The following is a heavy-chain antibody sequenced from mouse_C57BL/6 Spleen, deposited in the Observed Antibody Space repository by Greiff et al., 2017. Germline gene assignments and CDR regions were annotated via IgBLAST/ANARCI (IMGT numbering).Heavy chain of an antibody. CDR2: IDPETGGT. J-gene: IGHJ3*01. Sequence: QVQLQQSGAELVRPGASVTLSCKASGYTFTDYEMHWVKQTPVHGLEWIGAIDPETGGTAYNQKFKGKAILTADKSSSTAYMELRSLTSEDSADYYGTRRPLYGSRFAYWGQGTLVTVSA. CDR3: TRRPLYGSRFAY. D-gene: IGHD1-1*01. CDR1: GYTFTDYE. V-gene: IGHV1-15*01.